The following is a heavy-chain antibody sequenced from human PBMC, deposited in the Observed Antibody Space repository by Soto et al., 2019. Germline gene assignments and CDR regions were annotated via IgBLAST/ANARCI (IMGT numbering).Heavy chain of an antibody. CDR3: ARGRFGGNPVFGIDY. J-gene: IGHJ4*02. CDR1: GFIFSSYG. CDR2: TWYDGSNK. D-gene: IGHD3-10*01. Sequence: LRLSCAASGFIFSSYGMHWVRQAPGKGLEWVAVTWYDGSNKYYEDSVKGRFTISRDNSKNTLYLQMNSLRAEDTAVYYCARGRFGGNPVFGIDYWGQGTLVTVSS. V-gene: IGHV3-33*01.